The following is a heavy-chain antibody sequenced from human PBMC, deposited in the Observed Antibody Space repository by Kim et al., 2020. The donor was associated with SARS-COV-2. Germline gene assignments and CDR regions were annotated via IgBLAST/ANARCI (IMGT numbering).Heavy chain of an antibody. CDR1: GFTFNNYA. CDR2: ITGSGGNT. J-gene: IGHJ4*02. D-gene: IGHD6-13*01. CDR3: ARMAAGDPDY. Sequence: GWSLRLSCATSGFTFNNYAMNWVRQAPGRGLEWVSAITGSGGNTYYADSVKGRFTISRDNSKSTLYLLMNSLRAEDTAVYYCARMAAGDPDYWGQGTLVTVSS. V-gene: IGHV3-23*01.